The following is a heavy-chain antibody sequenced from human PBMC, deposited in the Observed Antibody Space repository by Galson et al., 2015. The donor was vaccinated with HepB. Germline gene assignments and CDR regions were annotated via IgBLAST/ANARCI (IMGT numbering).Heavy chain of an antibody. CDR2: ITSSGINK. J-gene: IGHJ4*02. CDR1: GLTFSDYH. V-gene: IGHV3-11*04. D-gene: IGHD1-26*01. Sequence: SLRLSCAASGLTFSDYHMSWIRQAPGKGLEWVSHITSSGINKYYADSVKGRFTVSRDVSKSTIYLQMNNLRAGDTAVYYCAREGAGAMMFLDQWGQGALVTVSS. CDR3: AREGAGAMMFLDQ.